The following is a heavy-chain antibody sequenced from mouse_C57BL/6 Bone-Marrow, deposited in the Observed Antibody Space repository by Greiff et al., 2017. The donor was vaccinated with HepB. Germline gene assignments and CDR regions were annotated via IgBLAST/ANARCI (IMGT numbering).Heavy chain of an antibody. CDR3: AGELNWYFDV. V-gene: IGHV1-19*01. J-gene: IGHJ1*03. CDR1: GYTFTDYY. Sequence: VHVKQSGPVLVKPGASVKMSCKASGYTFTDYYMNWVKQSHGKSLEWIGVINPYNGGTSYNQKFKGKATLTVDKSSSTAYMELNSLTYEDSAVYYCAGELNWYFDVWGTGTTVTVSS. CDR2: INPYNGGT.